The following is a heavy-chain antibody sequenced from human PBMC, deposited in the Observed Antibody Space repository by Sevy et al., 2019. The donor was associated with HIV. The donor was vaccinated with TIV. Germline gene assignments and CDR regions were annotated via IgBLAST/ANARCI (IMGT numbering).Heavy chain of an antibody. V-gene: IGHV1-2*06. D-gene: IGHD1-20*01. CDR1: GYMFSDYN. CDR3: VREDNNAPRKLLCLDI. J-gene: IGHJ3*02. CDR2: INPNSGVT. Sequence: ASVKVSCKATGYMFSDYNMHWVRQAPGQGLEWMALINPNSGVTIDAQKFRGRVSLTRDTSMSTAYMEPSALTSDDTAGYYRVREDNNAPRKLLCLDIWGQGTMVTVSS.